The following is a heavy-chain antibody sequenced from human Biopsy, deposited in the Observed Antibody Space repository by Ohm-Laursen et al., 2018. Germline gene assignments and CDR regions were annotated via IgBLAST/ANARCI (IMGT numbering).Heavy chain of an antibody. CDR3: ARVPLPGIGAAYQGRFLYGMDV. CDR2: ITQSGST. V-gene: IGHV4-34*01. Sequence: SETLSLTCDVYGGSFNGYFWSWIRQPPGKGLEWIGDITQSGSTNYSPALKSRVTISVDTAKKQFSLSLRSVTAADTAVYYCARVPLPGIGAAYQGRFLYGMDVWGQGTTVSVSS. J-gene: IGHJ6*02. CDR1: GGSFNGYF. D-gene: IGHD6-13*01.